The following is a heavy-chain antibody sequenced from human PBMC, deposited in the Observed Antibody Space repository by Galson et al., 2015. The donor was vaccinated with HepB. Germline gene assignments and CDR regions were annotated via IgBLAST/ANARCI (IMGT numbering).Heavy chain of an antibody. CDR1: GYTFTGYY. J-gene: IGHJ5*02. Sequence: SVKVSCKASGYTFTGYYMHWVRQAPGQGPEWMGRINPNSGGTNYAQKFQGRVTMTRDTSISTAYMELSRLRSDDTAVYYCARGRVGYCSSTSCSNWFDPWGQGTLVTVFS. CDR2: INPNSGGT. D-gene: IGHD2-2*01. V-gene: IGHV1-2*06. CDR3: ARGRVGYCSSTSCSNWFDP.